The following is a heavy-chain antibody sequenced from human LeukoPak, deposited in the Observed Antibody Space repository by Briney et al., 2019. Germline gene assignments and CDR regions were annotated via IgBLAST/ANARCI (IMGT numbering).Heavy chain of an antibody. CDR2: ISYDGNNK. CDR3: ARGSYSSSWYCDY. Sequence: GRSLRLSCAASGFTFSSYAIHWVRQAPGKGLEWVAVISYDGNNKYYADSVRGRFTVSGDNSKNTLYLQMNSLRPEDTAVYYCARGSYSSSWYCDYWGQGTLVTVSS. CDR1: GFTFSSYA. J-gene: IGHJ4*02. V-gene: IGHV3-30-3*01. D-gene: IGHD6-13*01.